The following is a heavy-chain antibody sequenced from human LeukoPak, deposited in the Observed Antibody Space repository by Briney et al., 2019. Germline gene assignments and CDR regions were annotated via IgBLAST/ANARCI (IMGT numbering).Heavy chain of an antibody. J-gene: IGHJ5*02. CDR2: VYHSGST. CDR1: RFSISSGYY. D-gene: IGHD2-21*02. CDR3: ARDLVTSTYNWFDP. Sequence: PSETLSLTCVVSRFSISSGYYWGWIRQPPGKGLEWIGSVYHSGSTSYNPSLKSRLTISVDTSKNQFSLKLSSVTAEDTAIYYCARDLVTSTYNWFDPWGQGTLVTVSP. V-gene: IGHV4-38-2*02.